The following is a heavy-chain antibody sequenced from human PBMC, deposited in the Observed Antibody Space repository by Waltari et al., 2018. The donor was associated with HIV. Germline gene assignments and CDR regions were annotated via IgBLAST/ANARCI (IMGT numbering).Heavy chain of an antibody. D-gene: IGHD6-19*01. CDR2: ISYYGDNK. Sequence: QVQLVESGEGVVQPGRSVGLSCAASRLTFSGYAMHWVRQAPGKGLEWVAVISYYGDNKYYADSVKGRFTISRDNSKNTLYLQMNSLRAEDTAVYYCAKGASGWSPGYWGQGTLVTVSS. V-gene: IGHV3-30*18. J-gene: IGHJ4*02. CDR1: RLTFSGYA. CDR3: AKGASGWSPGY.